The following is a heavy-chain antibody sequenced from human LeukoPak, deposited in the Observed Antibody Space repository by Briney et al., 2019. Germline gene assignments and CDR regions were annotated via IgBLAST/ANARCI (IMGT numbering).Heavy chain of an antibody. J-gene: IGHJ6*02. CDR3: ARETHFYYGMDV. CDR2: IYSGGST. V-gene: IGHV3-66*01. Sequence: GGSLRLSCAASGFTVSNNYVSWVRQAPGKGLEWVSVIYSGGSTYYADSVKGRFTISRDDSKDTLYLQMNSLRAEDTAVYYCARETHFYYGMDVWGQGTTVTVSS. D-gene: IGHD4-23*01. CDR1: GFTVSNNY.